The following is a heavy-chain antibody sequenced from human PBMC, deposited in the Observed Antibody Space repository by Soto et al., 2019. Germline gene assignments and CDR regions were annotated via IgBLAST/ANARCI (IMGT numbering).Heavy chain of an antibody. V-gene: IGHV4-30-4*01. D-gene: IGHD2-8*01. CDR2: IYYSGTT. CDR1: GGSINSGDYY. CDR3: VRLIGNSWLDS. J-gene: IGHJ5*01. Sequence: SETLSLTCTVSGGSINSGDYYWSWIRQPPGKGLEWIGYIYYSGTTYYNPSLKSRVAISVDTSKNQVSLHLNSVTPDDTAVYYCVRLIGNSWLDSWGQGTLVTVSS.